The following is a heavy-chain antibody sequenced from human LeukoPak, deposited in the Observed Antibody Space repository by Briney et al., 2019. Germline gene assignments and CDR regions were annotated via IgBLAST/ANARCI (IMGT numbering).Heavy chain of an antibody. V-gene: IGHV4-59*01. D-gene: IGHD3-10*01. CDR3: ARGGLYYGSGSLYYFDY. Sequence: SETLSLTCTVSGGSISSYYWSWIRQPPGKGLEWIGYIYYGGSTNYNPSLKSRVTISVDTSKNQFSLKLSSVTAADTAVYYCARGGLYYGSGSLYYFDYWGQGTLVTVSS. CDR2: IYYGGST. CDR1: GGSISSYY. J-gene: IGHJ4*02.